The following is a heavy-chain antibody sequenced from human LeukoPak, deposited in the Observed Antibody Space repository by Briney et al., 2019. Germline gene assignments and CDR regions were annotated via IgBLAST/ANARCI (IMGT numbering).Heavy chain of an antibody. CDR3: ARDQVYCSGGSCYWVDYYYYYGMDV. V-gene: IGHV1-18*01. D-gene: IGHD2-15*01. Sequence: ASVKASCKASGYTFTSYGISWVRQAPGQGLEWMGWISAYNGNTNYAQKLQGRVTMTTDTSTSTAYMELRSLRSDDTAVYYCARDQVYCSGGSCYWVDYYYYYGMDVWGQGTTVTVSS. CDR1: GYTFTSYG. J-gene: IGHJ6*02. CDR2: ISAYNGNT.